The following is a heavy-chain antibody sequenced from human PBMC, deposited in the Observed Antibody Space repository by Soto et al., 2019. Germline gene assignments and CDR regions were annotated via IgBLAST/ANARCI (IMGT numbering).Heavy chain of an antibody. CDR2: IYHSGST. J-gene: IGHJ4*02. D-gene: IGHD3-22*01. Sequence: SETLSLTCAVSGGSISSGGYSWSWIRQPPGKGLEWIGYIYHSGSTYYNPSLKSRVTISVDRSKNQLSLKLSSVTAADTAVYYCARGGVDYYDSSGYYFSPYYFDYWGQGTLVTVS. V-gene: IGHV4-30-2*01. CDR3: ARGGVDYYDSSGYYFSPYYFDY. CDR1: GGSISSGGYS.